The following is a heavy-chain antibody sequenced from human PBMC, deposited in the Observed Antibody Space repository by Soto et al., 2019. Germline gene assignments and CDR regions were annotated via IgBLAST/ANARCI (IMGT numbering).Heavy chain of an antibody. J-gene: IGHJ6*02. CDR1: GFTFSSYG. D-gene: IGHD3-3*01. Sequence: GSLRLSCAASGFTFSSYGMHWVRQAPGKGLEWVAVIWYDGSNKYYADSVKGRFTISRDNSKNTLYLQMNSLRAEDTAVYYCARDYYDFWSGYYTGYGMDVWGQGTTVTVSS. V-gene: IGHV3-33*01. CDR2: IWYDGSNK. CDR3: ARDYYDFWSGYYTGYGMDV.